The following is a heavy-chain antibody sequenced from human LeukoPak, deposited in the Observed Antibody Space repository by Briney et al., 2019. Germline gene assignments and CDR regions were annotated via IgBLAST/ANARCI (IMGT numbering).Heavy chain of an antibody. CDR1: GGSFSGYY. J-gene: IGHJ4*02. CDR2: INHSGST. Sequence: PSETLSRTCAVYGGSFSGYYWSWIRQPPGKGLEWIGEINHSGSTNYNPSLKSRVTISVDTSKNQFSLKLSSVTAADTAVYYCARKVRGYGDYGKFFDYWGQGTLVTVSS. V-gene: IGHV4-34*01. CDR3: ARKVRGYGDYGKFFDY. D-gene: IGHD4-17*01.